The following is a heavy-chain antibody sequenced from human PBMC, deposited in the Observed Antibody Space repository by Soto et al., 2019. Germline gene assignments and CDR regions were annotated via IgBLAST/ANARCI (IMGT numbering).Heavy chain of an antibody. CDR1: GGPFSSSGFY. CDR2: IYSSGST. J-gene: IGHJ4*02. Sequence: SETLSLTCTVSGGPFSSSGFYWGWIRQPAGKGLEWIGRIYSSGSTNYNPSLKSRLTMSLDTSKNQVSLTLNSVTAADTAVYYCARDTGFGGPAGNYYFDFWGQGSLVTVSS. D-gene: IGHD5-12*01. V-gene: IGHV4-61*02. CDR3: ARDTGFGGPAGNYYFDF.